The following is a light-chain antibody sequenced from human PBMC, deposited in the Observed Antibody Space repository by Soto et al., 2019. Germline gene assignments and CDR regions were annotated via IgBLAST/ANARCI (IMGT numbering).Light chain of an antibody. J-gene: IGLJ1*01. CDR1: SSDFGSYNL. V-gene: IGLV2-23*02. CDR2: EVS. CDR3: CSYAGSSTPFV. Sequence: QSVLTQPASVSGSPGQSIPISCPGTSSDFGSYNLVSWYQQHPGKAPKLMIYEVSKRPSGVSNRFSGSKSGNTASLTISGLQAEDEADYYCCSYAGSSTPFVFGTGTKVTVL.